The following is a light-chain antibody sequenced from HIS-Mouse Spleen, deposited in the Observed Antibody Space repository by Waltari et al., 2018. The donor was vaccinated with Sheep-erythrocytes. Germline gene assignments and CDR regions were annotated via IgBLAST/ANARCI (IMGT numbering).Light chain of an antibody. CDR2: AGS. V-gene: IGLV2-23*01. J-gene: IGLJ3*02. CDR3: CSYAGSSTPWV. Sequence: QSALTQPASVSGSPGQSITISCTGTSSDVGSYNLVSWYQQHPGKAPKRMIYAGSKRSSGVSNRFSGSKSGNTASLTISGLQAEDEADYYCCSYAGSSTPWVFGGGTKLTVL. CDR1: SSDVGSYNL.